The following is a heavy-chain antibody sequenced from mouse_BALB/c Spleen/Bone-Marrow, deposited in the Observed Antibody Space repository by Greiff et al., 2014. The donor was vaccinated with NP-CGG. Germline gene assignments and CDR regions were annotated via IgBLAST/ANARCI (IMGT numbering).Heavy chain of an antibody. CDR3: ARSAYYRSLFAY. CDR1: GYTFTSYT. Sequence: VKLVESGAELARPGASVKMSCKASGYTFTSYTMHWVKQRPGQGLEWIGYINPSSGYANYNQKFKDKATLTADKSSSTAYMQLSSLTSEYSAVYYCARSAYYRSLFAYWGQGTLVTVSA. V-gene: IGHV1-4*01. D-gene: IGHD2-14*01. CDR2: INPSSGYA. J-gene: IGHJ3*01.